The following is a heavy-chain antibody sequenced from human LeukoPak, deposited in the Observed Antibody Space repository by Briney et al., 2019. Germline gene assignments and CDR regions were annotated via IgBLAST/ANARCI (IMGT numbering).Heavy chain of an antibody. D-gene: IGHD3-22*01. Sequence: PGRSLRLSCAASGFTFSSYGVHWVRQAPGKGLEWEAFISYDGSNKYYADSVKGRFTISRDNSKNTVYLQMNSLRAEDTAVYYCAKDGMYYYDSSGYHHLDYWGQGTLVTVSS. CDR2: ISYDGSNK. J-gene: IGHJ4*02. V-gene: IGHV3-30*18. CDR3: AKDGMYYYDSSGYHHLDY. CDR1: GFTFSSYG.